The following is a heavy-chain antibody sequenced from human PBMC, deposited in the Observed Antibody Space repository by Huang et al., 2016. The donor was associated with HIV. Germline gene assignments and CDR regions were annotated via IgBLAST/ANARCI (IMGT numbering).Heavy chain of an antibody. CDR3: ARHREGPVAYYSGWGSHLNYMDV. Sequence: QLLLQESGPGLVKPSEALALTCAVSGGSIRSSDYHWGWIRQPPGKGLEWIGSIYYKGSTHYSPSLKRRVTIAVDTFKNLFFINLTSMTAADTAVYYCARHREGPVAYYSGWGSHLNYMDVWGRGRTVVVSS. CDR2: IYYKGST. D-gene: IGHD3-10*01. V-gene: IGHV4-39*01. J-gene: IGHJ6*03. CDR1: GGSIRSSDYH.